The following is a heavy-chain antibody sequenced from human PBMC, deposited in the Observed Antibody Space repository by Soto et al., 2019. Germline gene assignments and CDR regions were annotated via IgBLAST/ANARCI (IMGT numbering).Heavy chain of an antibody. CDR2: IDTSGHST. V-gene: IGHV3-74*01. Sequence: SGESLKISCEASGFVFTNSWMHWVRHVPGKGLVWVARIDTSGHSTNYAESVKGRFTISRDNAKNTVSLQMNSLRVEDTGVYYCAKDSWYFDLWSQGSQVTVSS. CDR3: AKDSWYFDL. CDR1: GFVFTNSW. J-gene: IGHJ4*02. D-gene: IGHD6-13*01.